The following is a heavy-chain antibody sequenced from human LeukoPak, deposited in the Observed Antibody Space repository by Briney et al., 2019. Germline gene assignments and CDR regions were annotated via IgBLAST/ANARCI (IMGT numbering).Heavy chain of an antibody. CDR3: ARFPTVASLGWFDP. CDR2: IYYSGST. D-gene: IGHD3-3*02. V-gene: IGHV4-39*01. Sequence: ASETLSLTCTVSGGSISISSYYWGWIRQPPGKGPERIGSIYYSGSTYYNPSLKSRVTISVDTSKTQFSLKLSSVTAAGTAVYYWARFPTVASLGWFDPWGQGTLVTVSS. CDR1: GGSISISSYY. J-gene: IGHJ5*02.